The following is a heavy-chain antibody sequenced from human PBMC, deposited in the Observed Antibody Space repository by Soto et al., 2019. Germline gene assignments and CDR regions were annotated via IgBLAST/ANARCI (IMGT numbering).Heavy chain of an antibody. J-gene: IGHJ4*02. CDR2: ISGSGGRT. CDR3: AKDPFGDTDKQSDY. D-gene: IGHD3-16*01. CDR1: GFNFISYA. Sequence: GGSQRLSCTSSGFNFISYAMSWVRQAPGKGLEWVSAISGSGGRTYYADSVKGRFTISRDNSKNTLYLQMNSLRAEDTAVYYCAKDPFGDTDKQSDYWGQGTLVTVSS. V-gene: IGHV3-23*01.